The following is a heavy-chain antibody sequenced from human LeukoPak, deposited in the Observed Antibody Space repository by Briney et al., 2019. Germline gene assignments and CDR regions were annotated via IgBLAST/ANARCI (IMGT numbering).Heavy chain of an antibody. Sequence: ASVKVSCKASGYTFTGYYMHWVRQDPGQGLEWMGWINPNSGGTDYAQKFQGRVTMTRDTSISTAYMELSRLRSDDTAVYYCARIYCSSTSCYTGRVYYGMDVWGQGTTVTVSS. CDR1: GYTFTGYY. CDR2: INPNSGGT. CDR3: ARIYCSSTSCYTGRVYYGMDV. D-gene: IGHD2-2*02. J-gene: IGHJ6*02. V-gene: IGHV1-2*02.